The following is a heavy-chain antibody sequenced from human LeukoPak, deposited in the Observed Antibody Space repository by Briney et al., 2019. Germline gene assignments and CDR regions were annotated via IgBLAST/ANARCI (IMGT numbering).Heavy chain of an antibody. CDR2: INPSGGST. CDR1: GYTFTSYY. D-gene: IGHD2-21*02. CDR3: ARDPGEAYCGGDCYYDY. J-gene: IGHJ4*02. V-gene: IGHV1-46*01. Sequence: ASVKVSCKASGYTFTSYYMHWVRHAPGQGLEWMGIINPSGGSTSYAQKFQGRVTMTRDTSTSTVYMELSSLRSEDTAVYYCARDPGEAYCGGDCYYDYWGQGTLVTVSS.